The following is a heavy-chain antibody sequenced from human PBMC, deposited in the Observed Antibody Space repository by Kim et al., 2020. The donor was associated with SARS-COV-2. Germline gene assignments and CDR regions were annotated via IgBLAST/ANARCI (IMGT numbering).Heavy chain of an antibody. V-gene: IGHV1-2*02. D-gene: IGHD2-15*01. Sequence: ASVKVFCKASGFIFTDYYIHWVRQAPGQGPEWMAWTNPNSGDIRFAQKFQGRVTMTWDTSISTLYMELSRLRSDDTAVYYCGRESKIDMGIGALDPWGQGTLVTVSS. CDR2: TNPNSGDI. J-gene: IGHJ5*02. CDR1: GFIFTDYY. CDR3: GRESKIDMGIGALDP.